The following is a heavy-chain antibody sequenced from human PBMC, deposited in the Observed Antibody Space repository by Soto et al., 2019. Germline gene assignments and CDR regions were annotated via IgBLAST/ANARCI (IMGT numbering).Heavy chain of an antibody. D-gene: IGHD3-10*01. CDR3: AKYRIYYGSGSYYMETPFDY. CDR2: ISSDGYST. Sequence: PGGSLRLSCAASGFTFSSYAMIWVRQAPGKGLEWVSAISSDGYSTFYADSVKGRFTISRDNSKNTLYLQMNSLRPEHTAIYYCAKYRIYYGSGSYYMETPFDYWGQGALVTVSS. V-gene: IGHV3-23*01. J-gene: IGHJ4*02. CDR1: GFTFSSYA.